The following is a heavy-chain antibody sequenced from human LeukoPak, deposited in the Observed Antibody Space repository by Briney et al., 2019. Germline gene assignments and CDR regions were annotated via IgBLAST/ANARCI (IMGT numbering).Heavy chain of an antibody. CDR3: AKDSSRFHYYCMDV. J-gene: IGHJ6*03. D-gene: IGHD6-13*01. CDR1: GFTFSSYG. V-gene: IGHV3-30*02. CDR2: IRYDGSNK. Sequence: PGGSLRLSCAASGFTFSSYGMHWVRQAPGKGLEWVAFIRYDGSNKYYADSVKGRFTISRDNSKNTLYLQMNSLRAEDTAVYYCAKDSSRFHYYCMDVWGKGTTVTISS.